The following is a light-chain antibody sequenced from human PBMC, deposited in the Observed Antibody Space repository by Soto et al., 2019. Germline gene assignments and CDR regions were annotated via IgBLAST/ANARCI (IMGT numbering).Light chain of an antibody. J-gene: IGLJ3*02. CDR2: EVS. Sequence: QSVLTQPPSASGSPGQSVTISCTGTSSDIGGYNFVSWYQQHPGTAPKLIIYEVSKRPSGVPDRLSGSKSGNTASLTVSGLQAEDEADYYCSSYAGSNNLRVFGGGTKLTVL. V-gene: IGLV2-8*01. CDR1: SSDIGGYNF. CDR3: SSYAGSNNLRV.